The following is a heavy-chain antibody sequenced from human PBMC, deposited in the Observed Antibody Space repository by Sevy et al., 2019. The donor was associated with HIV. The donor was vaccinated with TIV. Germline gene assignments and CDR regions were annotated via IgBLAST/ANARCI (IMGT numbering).Heavy chain of an antibody. J-gene: IGHJ4*02. D-gene: IGHD3-10*01. Sequence: ASMNVSCKASGYSFTGFYIHWMRQAPGQGLEWMGWINPNNGDAEYAQKYQGRVTMTRDTSATTTYMELTSLRSDDTAMYYCVRGYFGSGSYRLLYRGQGAPVTVSS. CDR1: GYSFTGFY. CDR3: VRGYFGSGSYRLLY. CDR2: INPNNGDA. V-gene: IGHV1-2*02.